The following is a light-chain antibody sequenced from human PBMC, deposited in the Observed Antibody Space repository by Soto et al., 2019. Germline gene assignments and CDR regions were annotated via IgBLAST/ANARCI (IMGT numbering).Light chain of an antibody. CDR1: QSVSSVY. Sequence: EIVLTQSPGTLSLSPGERATLSCRTSQSVSSVYVAWYQHKPGQAPRLLIYGTSSRASGIPDRFSGSGSGTDFTLTISRLEPEDFAVYYCQQYGSSHWTFGQGTKVDIK. J-gene: IGKJ1*01. V-gene: IGKV3-20*01. CDR2: GTS. CDR3: QQYGSSHWT.